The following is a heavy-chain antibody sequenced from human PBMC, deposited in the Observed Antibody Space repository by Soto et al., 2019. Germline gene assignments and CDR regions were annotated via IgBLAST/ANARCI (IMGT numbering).Heavy chain of an antibody. V-gene: IGHV4-59*01. CDR3: TRERARIIDY. D-gene: IGHD3-10*01. Sequence: PSETLSLTCSVSGGSISGSYWSWIRQSPGKGLEWLGYVYYTGSTNYSPSLRSRVSISVDTSKNEFSLRLSSVTAADTAVYYCTRERARIIDYWGQGTLVTVSS. J-gene: IGHJ4*02. CDR2: VYYTGST. CDR1: GGSISGSY.